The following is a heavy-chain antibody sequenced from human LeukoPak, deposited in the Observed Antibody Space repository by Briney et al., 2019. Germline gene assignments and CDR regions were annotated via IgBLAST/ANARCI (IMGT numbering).Heavy chain of an antibody. D-gene: IGHD6-19*01. CDR2: ISSSGSTI. J-gene: IGHJ4*02. CDR3: ARDVISSGWQEDYFDY. CDR1: GFTFSSYE. Sequence: GGSLRLSCAASGFTFSSYEMNWVRQAPGKGLEWVSYISSSGSTIYYADSVEGRFTISRDNAKNSLYLQMNSLRAEDTAVYYCARDVISSGWQEDYFDYWGQGTLVTVSS. V-gene: IGHV3-48*03.